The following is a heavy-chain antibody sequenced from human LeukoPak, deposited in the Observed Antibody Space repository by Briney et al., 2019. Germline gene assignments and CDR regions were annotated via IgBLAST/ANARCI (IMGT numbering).Heavy chain of an antibody. CDR2: ISGSGGST. Sequence: QTGGSLRLSCAASGFTFSSYAMSWVRQAPGKGLEWVSAISGSGGSTYYADSVKGRFTISRDNSKNTLYLQMNSLRAEDTAVYYCAKDGGAYSSGWLGDWGQGTLVTVSS. J-gene: IGHJ4*02. CDR3: AKDGGAYSSGWLGD. CDR1: GFTFSSYA. V-gene: IGHV3-23*01. D-gene: IGHD6-19*01.